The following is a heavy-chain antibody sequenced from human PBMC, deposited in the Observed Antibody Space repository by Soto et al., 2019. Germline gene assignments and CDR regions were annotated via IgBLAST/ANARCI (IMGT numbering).Heavy chain of an antibody. CDR1: GGSISSGSYY. D-gene: IGHD2-2*01. Sequence: QVQLQESGPGLVKPSQTLSLTCTVSGGSISSGSYYWSWIRQHPGKGLEWIGYMYYSGSTYYNPSLKTRVTISRDTSKKQFSLRLSSVPAADTAVYYCARVRRYCTRTSCYRGWFDPWGQGTLVTVSS. CDR3: ARVRRYCTRTSCYRGWFDP. V-gene: IGHV4-31*03. CDR2: MYYSGST. J-gene: IGHJ5*02.